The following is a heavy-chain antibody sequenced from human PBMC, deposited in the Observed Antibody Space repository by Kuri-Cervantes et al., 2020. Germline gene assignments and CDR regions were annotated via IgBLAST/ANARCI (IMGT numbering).Heavy chain of an antibody. CDR1: GGSISSSSYY. CDR2: IYTSGST. J-gene: IGHJ4*02. CDR3: ARQSGTVTLDY. Sequence: ESLKISCPVSGGSISSSSYYWGWIRQPPGKGLEWIGSIYTSGSTNYNPSLKSRVTMSVDTSKNQFSLKLSSVTAADTAVYYCARQSGTVTLDYWGQGTLVTVSS. V-gene: IGHV4-39*01. D-gene: IGHD4-17*01.